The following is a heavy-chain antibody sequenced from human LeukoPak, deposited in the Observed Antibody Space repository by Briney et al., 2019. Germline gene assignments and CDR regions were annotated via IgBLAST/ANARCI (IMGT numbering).Heavy chain of an antibody. Sequence: APVKVSCKAFGYLFRSYGISWVRQAPGHGLEWLGWINPYDGKINYGQNVQGRVTVTADTSTSTAYMELRSLRSDDTAVYFCARDRSYNMDVWGKGTTVTVSS. CDR2: INPYDGKI. D-gene: IGHD2-2*02. CDR1: GYLFRSYG. J-gene: IGHJ6*03. CDR3: ARDRSYNMDV. V-gene: IGHV1-18*01.